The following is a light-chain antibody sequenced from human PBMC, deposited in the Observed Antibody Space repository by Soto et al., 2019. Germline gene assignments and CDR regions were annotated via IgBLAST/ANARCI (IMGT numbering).Light chain of an antibody. Sequence: EIVLTQSPGTLSLSPGDRATLSCRASQSVGRDYLAWFQHKAGQAPRLLVHGASNRATGIPDRFSGSGSVTDFTLTITRLEPEDFAVYYCHQYATDPLTFGGGTKVEI. CDR2: GAS. CDR3: HQYATDPLT. CDR1: QSVGRDY. J-gene: IGKJ4*01. V-gene: IGKV3-20*01.